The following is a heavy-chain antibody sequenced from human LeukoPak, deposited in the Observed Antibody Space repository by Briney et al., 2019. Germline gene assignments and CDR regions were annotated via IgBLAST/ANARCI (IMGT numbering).Heavy chain of an antibody. CDR2: IYYSGST. CDR1: GGSISSSSYY. V-gene: IGHV4-39*01. D-gene: IGHD3-10*01. J-gene: IGHJ3*02. CDR3: ARHDYFYGSGYAFDI. Sequence: SETLSLTCTVSGGSISSSSYYWGWIRQPPGKGLEWIGSIYYSGSTYYNPSLKSRVTISVDTSKNQFSLKLSSVTAADTAVYYCARHDYFYGSGYAFDIWGQGTMVTVSS.